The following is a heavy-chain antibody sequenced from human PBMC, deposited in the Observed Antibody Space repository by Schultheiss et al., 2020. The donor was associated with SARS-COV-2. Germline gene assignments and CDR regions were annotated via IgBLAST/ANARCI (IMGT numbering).Heavy chain of an antibody. CDR1: GYNFGLYW. CDR2: IYVGDSET. V-gene: IGHV5-51*01. CDR3: ARSGSVRTLETY. Sequence: GESLKISCKGYGYNFGLYWIAWVRQTPEKGLEWMGIIYVGDSETRYSPAFEGQVTFSADKSINTAYLQWSSLKASDTATYYCARSGSVRTLETYWGQGTRVTVSS. J-gene: IGHJ4*02. D-gene: IGHD2-15*01.